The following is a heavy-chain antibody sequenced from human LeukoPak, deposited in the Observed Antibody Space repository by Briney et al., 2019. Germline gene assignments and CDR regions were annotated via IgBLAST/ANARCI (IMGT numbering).Heavy chain of an antibody. CDR3: AKTGGSGWFRRGGTREYYFDY. CDR2: ISWNSGSI. V-gene: IGHV3-9*01. J-gene: IGHJ4*02. Sequence: PGRSLRLSCAASGFTFDNYAMHWVRQAPGKGLEWVSGISWNSGSIGYADSVKGRFTISRDNAKNSLYLQMNSLRAEDTALYYCAKTGGSGWFRRGGTREYYFDYWGQGTLVTVSS. D-gene: IGHD6-19*01. CDR1: GFTFDNYA.